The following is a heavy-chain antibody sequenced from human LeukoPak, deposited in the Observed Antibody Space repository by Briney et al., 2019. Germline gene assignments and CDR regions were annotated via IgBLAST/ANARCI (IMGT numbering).Heavy chain of an antibody. V-gene: IGHV3-11*01. J-gene: IGHJ4*02. Sequence: GGSLRLSCAASGFTFSDYNMRWIRQAPGKGLEWVSSISRSGSTKYYADSVKGRFTISRDNAKNSLFLQMNSLRAEDTAVYYCARDSGGDDVGGSPERKYYFDYWGQGTLVTVSS. D-gene: IGHD2-15*01. CDR2: ISRSGSTK. CDR1: GFTFSDYN. CDR3: ARDSGGDDVGGSPERKYYFDY.